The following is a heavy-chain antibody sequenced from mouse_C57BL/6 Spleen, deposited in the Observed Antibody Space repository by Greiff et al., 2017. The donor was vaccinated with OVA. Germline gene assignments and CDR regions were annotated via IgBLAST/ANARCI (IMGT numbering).Heavy chain of an antibody. CDR3: ARQKTAAQSSFDY. Sequence: QVQLQQSGPELVKPGASVKISCKASGYTFSSSWMNWVKQRPGKGLEWIGRIYPGDGDTNYNGKFKGKATLTADKSSSTAYMQLSSLTSEDSAVYFCARQKTAAQSSFDYWGQGTTLTVSS. V-gene: IGHV1-82*01. CDR1: GYTFSSSW. J-gene: IGHJ2*01. D-gene: IGHD3-2*02. CDR2: IYPGDGDT.